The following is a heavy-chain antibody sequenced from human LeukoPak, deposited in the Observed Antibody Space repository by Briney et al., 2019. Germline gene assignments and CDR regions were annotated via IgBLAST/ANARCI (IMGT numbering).Heavy chain of an antibody. CDR3: AKDHDHENQWFDP. Sequence: GGSLRLSCAASGFTFSSYAMSWVRQAPGKGLEWVSAISGSGGSTYYAGSVKGRFTISRDNSRNTLYLQMNSLRAEDTAVYYCAKDHDHENQWFDPWGQGTLVTVSS. CDR1: GFTFSSYA. D-gene: IGHD2/OR15-2a*01. J-gene: IGHJ5*02. CDR2: ISGSGGST. V-gene: IGHV3-23*01.